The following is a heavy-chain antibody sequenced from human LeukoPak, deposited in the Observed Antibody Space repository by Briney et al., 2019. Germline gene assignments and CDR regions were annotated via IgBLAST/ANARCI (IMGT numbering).Heavy chain of an antibody. CDR3: ARDPYSGHYGNDYYYYMDV. J-gene: IGHJ6*03. CDR2: ITSSSSYA. Sequence: PGGSLRLSCEASGFTFSTYNMNWVRQAPGKRLEWVSSITSSSSYAFYADSVKGRLTISRDNAKSSLYLQMNNLRAEDTAVYYCARDPYSGHYGNDYYYYMDVWGKGTTVTISS. V-gene: IGHV3-21*01. CDR1: GFTFSTYN. D-gene: IGHD5-12*01.